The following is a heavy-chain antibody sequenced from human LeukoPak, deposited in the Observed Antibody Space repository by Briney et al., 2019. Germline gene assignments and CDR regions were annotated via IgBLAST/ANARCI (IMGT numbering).Heavy chain of an antibody. CDR1: GGSFGGYY. J-gene: IGHJ6*03. CDR3: ARGVPTMVRGAHYYYYYMDV. V-gene: IGHV4-34*01. D-gene: IGHD3-10*01. CDR2: INHSGST. Sequence: SETLSLTCAVYGGSFGGYYWSWIRQPPGKGLEWIGEINHSGSTNYNPSLKSRVTISVDTSKNQFSLKLSSVTAADTAVYYCARGVPTMVRGAHYYYYYMDVWGKGTTVTVSS.